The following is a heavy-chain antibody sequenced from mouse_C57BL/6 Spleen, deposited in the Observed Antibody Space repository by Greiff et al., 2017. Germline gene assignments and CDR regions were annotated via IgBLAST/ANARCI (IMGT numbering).Heavy chain of an antibody. Sequence: VQLQQSGAELVRPGASVTLSCKASGYTFTDYEMHWVKQTPVHGLEWIGAIDPETGGTAYNQKFKGKAILTADKASSTAYLELRSLTSEDSAVYYCTRSGTGVAYWGQGTLVTVSA. D-gene: IGHD4-1*01. CDR3: TRSGTGVAY. J-gene: IGHJ3*01. CDR1: GYTFTDYE. V-gene: IGHV1-15*01. CDR2: IDPETGGT.